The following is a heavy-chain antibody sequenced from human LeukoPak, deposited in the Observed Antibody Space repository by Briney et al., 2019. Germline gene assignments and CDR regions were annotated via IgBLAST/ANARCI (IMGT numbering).Heavy chain of an antibody. CDR1: GFTFSNYA. Sequence: GESLRLSCEASGFTFSNYAMSWVRQAPGKGLEWVSSISGSSDNTNYADSVKGRFTISRDNSKNILYLQMNSLRVEDTAVYFCGRDPNGDYIGTFDMWGRGTMVSVSS. J-gene: IGHJ3*02. CDR3: GRDPNGDYIGTFDM. V-gene: IGHV3-23*01. CDR2: ISGSSDNT. D-gene: IGHD4-17*01.